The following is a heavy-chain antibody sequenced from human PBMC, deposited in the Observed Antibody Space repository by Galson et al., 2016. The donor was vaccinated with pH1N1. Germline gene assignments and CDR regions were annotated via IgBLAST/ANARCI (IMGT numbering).Heavy chain of an antibody. D-gene: IGHD3-10*01. CDR3: AVGNGAGSSSLH. CDR2: ISWDSGSI. CDR1: GFTFDDYA. J-gene: IGHJ4*02. V-gene: IGHV3-9*01. Sequence: SLRLSCAASGFTFDDYAMQWVRQAPGKGLEWVSGISWDSGSIGYAASVRGRFIISRDNARNSLFLQMNSLRPGDTAIYYCAVGNGAGSSSLHWGQGSLVTVAS.